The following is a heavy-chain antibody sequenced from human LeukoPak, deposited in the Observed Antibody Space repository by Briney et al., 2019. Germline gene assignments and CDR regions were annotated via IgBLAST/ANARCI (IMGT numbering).Heavy chain of an antibody. J-gene: IGHJ4*02. D-gene: IGHD6-13*01. V-gene: IGHV3-66*01. CDR1: EFTFTSYE. Sequence: PGGSLRLSCAASEFTFTSYELNWVRQAPGKGLEWVSVIYRGGSTYYADSVKGRFTISRDNSKNTLYLQMNSLRTEDTAVYYCARVTFSSSWYYFDYWGQGTLVTVSS. CDR2: IYRGGST. CDR3: ARVTFSSSWYYFDY.